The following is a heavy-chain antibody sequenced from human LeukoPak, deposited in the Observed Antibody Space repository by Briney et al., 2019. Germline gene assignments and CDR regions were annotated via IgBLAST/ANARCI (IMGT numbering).Heavy chain of an antibody. Sequence: PGGSLRLSCAASGFTFSGYWMHWARQASGKGLVWVSRIKSDGSTNYADSVKGRFTISRDNAKNTVSLQMNSLRAEDTGVYYCARAPSEIGGYYPEYFRHWGQGTLVTVSS. V-gene: IGHV3-74*01. CDR2: IKSDGST. J-gene: IGHJ1*01. CDR3: ARAPSEIGGYYPEYFRH. CDR1: GFTFSGYW. D-gene: IGHD3-22*01.